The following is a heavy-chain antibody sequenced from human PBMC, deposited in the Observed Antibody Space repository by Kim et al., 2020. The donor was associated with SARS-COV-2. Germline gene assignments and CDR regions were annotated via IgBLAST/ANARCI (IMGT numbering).Heavy chain of an antibody. CDR1: GFTFSSYA. V-gene: IGHV3-23*01. D-gene: IGHD6-19*01. CDR2: ISGSGGST. J-gene: IGHJ3*02. Sequence: GGSLRLSCAASGFTFSSYAMSWVRQAPGKGLEWVSAISGSGGSTYYADSVKGRFTISRDNSKNTLYLQMNSLRAEDTAVYYCAKDRIGIAVAAKGAFDIWGQGTMVTVSS. CDR3: AKDRIGIAVAAKGAFDI.